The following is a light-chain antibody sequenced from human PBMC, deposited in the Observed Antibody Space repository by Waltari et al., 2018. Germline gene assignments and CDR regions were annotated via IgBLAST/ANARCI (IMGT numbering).Light chain of an antibody. CDR1: QSVSSS. CDR2: GAS. J-gene: IGKJ2*03. CDR3: LQRSNWPYS. Sequence: EIVLTQSPATLSLSPGDRATLSCRASQSVSSSLARYQQKPGQAPRLLIYGASSRAIGIPDRFSGSGSGTEFILTISSLESEDVGVYYCLQRSNWPYSFGQGTKVEIK. V-gene: IGKV3D-15*01.